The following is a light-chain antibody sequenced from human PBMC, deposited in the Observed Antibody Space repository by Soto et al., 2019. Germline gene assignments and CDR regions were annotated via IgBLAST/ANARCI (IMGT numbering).Light chain of an antibody. CDR1: SSDVCAYNY. CDR2: EVS. J-gene: IGLJ1*01. CDR3: TSYAGTYSFFYV. V-gene: IGLV2-8*01. Sequence: QSVLTQPPSASGSPGQSVTISCTGTSSDVCAYNYVSWYQQLPGKAPKLIIYEVSKRPSGVPDRFSGSKSGNTASLTVSGLQAEDEADYYCTSYAGTYSFFYVFVTGTKVTVL.